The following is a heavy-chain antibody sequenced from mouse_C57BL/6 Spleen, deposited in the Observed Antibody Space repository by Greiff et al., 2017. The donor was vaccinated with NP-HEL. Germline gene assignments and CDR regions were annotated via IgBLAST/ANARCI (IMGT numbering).Heavy chain of an antibody. D-gene: IGHD2-10*01. CDR1: GYTFTTYP. V-gene: IGHV1-47*01. CDR3: ARGGLLDAMDY. J-gene: IGHJ4*01. Sequence: QVQLKESGAELVKPGASVKMSCKASGYTFTTYPIEWMKQNPGKSLEWIGNFHPYNDDTKYNEKFKGKATLTVEKSSSTVYLELSRLTSDDSAVYCCARGGLLDAMDYWGQGTSVTVSS. CDR2: FHPYNDDT.